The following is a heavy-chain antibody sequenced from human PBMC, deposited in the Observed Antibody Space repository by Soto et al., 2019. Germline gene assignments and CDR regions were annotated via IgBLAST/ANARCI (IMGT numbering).Heavy chain of an antibody. CDR1: GGTFSSYA. Sequence: SVKVSCKASGGTFSSYAISWVRQAPGQGLEWMGGIIPIFGTANYAQKFQGRVTITADESTSTAYMELSSLRSEDTAVYYCARENIVVVTARTYYYYGMDVWGQGTTVTVSS. CDR2: IIPIFGTA. J-gene: IGHJ6*02. D-gene: IGHD2-21*02. CDR3: ARENIVVVTARTYYYYGMDV. V-gene: IGHV1-69*13.